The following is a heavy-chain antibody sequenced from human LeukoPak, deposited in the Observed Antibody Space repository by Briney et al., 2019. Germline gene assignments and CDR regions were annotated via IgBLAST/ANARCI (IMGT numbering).Heavy chain of an antibody. CDR2: IKQDGSEK. J-gene: IGHJ6*03. V-gene: IGHV3-7*01. Sequence: GGSLRLSCAASGFTFSSYWMSWVRQAPGKGLEWVANIKQDGSEKNYVDSVKGRFTISRDNAKNSLYLQMNSLRAEDTAVYYCARAGLPRFGELSTTNYYYYYMDVWGKGTTVTVSS. D-gene: IGHD3-10*01. CDR3: ARAGLPRFGELSTTNYYYYYMDV. CDR1: GFTFSSYW.